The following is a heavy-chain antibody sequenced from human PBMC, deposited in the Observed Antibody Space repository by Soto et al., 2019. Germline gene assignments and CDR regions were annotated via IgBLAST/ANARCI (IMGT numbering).Heavy chain of an antibody. CDR3: AKDGREGAFDI. D-gene: IGHD1-26*01. J-gene: IGHJ3*02. V-gene: IGHV3-9*01. Sequence: EVQLVESGGGLVQPGRSLRLSCAASGFTFDDYAMHWVRQAPGKGLEWVSGISWNSGSIGYADSVKGRFTISRDNAKNSLYVQMNSLRAEDTALYYCAKDGREGAFDIWGQGTMVTVSS. CDR1: GFTFDDYA. CDR2: ISWNSGSI.